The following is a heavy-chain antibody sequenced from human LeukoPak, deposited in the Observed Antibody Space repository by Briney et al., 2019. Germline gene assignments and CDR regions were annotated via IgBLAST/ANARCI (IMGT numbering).Heavy chain of an antibody. CDR2: TNEHGTII. J-gene: IGHJ4*02. Sequence: GGSLRLSCAASGFTFSSYWMNWVRQAPGEGLVWVSRTNEHGTIINYADSVKGRFTISRDNAKNTLYLQMNSLRTEDSALYYCVVDLSGSADYWGQGTLVTVSS. V-gene: IGHV3-74*01. CDR3: VVDLSGSADY. CDR1: GFTFSSYW. D-gene: IGHD3-10*01.